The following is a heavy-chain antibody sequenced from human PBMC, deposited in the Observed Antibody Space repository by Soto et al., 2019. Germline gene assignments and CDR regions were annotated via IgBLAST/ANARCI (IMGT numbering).Heavy chain of an antibody. CDR3: GRHGNYDIGWFDP. D-gene: IGHD3-9*01. V-gene: IGHV4-30-4*01. J-gene: IGHJ5*02. Sequence: SETLSLTCTVSGASISSGDDYWSWIRQPPGKGLEWIGYTHYSGSVNYNQSLKSRVTISADASRSHVALILKSVTAADTAVYYCGRHGNYDIGWFDPWGQGILVTVSS. CDR2: THYSGSV. CDR1: GASISSGDDY.